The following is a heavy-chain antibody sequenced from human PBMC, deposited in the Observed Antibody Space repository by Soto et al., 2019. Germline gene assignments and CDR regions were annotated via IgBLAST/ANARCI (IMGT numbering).Heavy chain of an antibody. CDR1: GYSFTNYW. V-gene: IGHV5-51*01. J-gene: IGHJ4*02. CDR2: VYVGDSDT. CDR3: ARLVNIFDFDY. Sequence: GESLKISCKGSGYSFTNYWIGWVRQMPGKGLEWMGIVYVGDSDTRYSPSFQGQVTISADKSISTAYLQWSSLKASDTAMYYCARLVNIFDFDYWGQGTLVTVSS. D-gene: IGHD2-21*01.